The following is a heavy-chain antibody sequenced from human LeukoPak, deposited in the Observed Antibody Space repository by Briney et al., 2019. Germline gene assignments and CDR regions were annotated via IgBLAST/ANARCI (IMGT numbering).Heavy chain of an antibody. J-gene: IGHJ4*02. CDR3: ARGLVVVDPGPYYFDY. Sequence: SVNVSCNASGGSFSIYAISWVRHAPGQGLEWMGGIIPIFGTANYAQKFQGRVTITENESTSTAYMELSSLRSEYTAVYYCARGLVVVDPGPYYFDYWGQGALVTVSS. CDR1: GGSFSIYA. CDR2: IIPIFGTA. V-gene: IGHV1-69*01. D-gene: IGHD3-22*01.